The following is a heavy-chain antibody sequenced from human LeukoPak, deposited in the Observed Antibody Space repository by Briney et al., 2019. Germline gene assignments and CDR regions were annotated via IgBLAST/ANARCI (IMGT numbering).Heavy chain of an antibody. D-gene: IGHD3-22*01. CDR1: GGSISSYY. Sequence: PSETLSLTCTVSGGSISSYYWSWIRQPAGKGLEWIGRIYTSGSTNYNPSLKSRVTMSVDTSKNQFSLRLSSVTAADTAMYYCGRVDYDLTFDLWGQGTLVTVSS. V-gene: IGHV4-4*07. CDR2: IYTSGST. J-gene: IGHJ4*02. CDR3: GRVDYDLTFDL.